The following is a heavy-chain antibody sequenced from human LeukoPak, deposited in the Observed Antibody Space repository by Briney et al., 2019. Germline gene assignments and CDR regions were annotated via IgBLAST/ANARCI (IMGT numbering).Heavy chain of an antibody. CDR3: AKDPMVRGATYDY. CDR2: ITTSGGST. Sequence: GGSLRLSCAASGFTFSSYAMSWVRQAPGEGLEWVSSITTSGGSTYYADSVKGRFTISRDNAKNTLYLQMNSLRAEDTAVYYCAKDPMVRGATYDYWGQGTLVTVSS. CDR1: GFTFSSYA. V-gene: IGHV3-23*01. J-gene: IGHJ4*02. D-gene: IGHD3-10*01.